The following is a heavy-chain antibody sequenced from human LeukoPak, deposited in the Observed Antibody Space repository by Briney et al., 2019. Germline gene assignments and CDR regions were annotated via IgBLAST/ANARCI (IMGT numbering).Heavy chain of an antibody. CDR1: GFTFSSYS. V-gene: IGHV3-21*01. Sequence: GGSLRLSCAASGFTFSSYSMNWVRQAPGKGLEWVSSISSSSSYIYYADSVKGRFTISRDNAKNSLYLQMNSLRAEDTAVYYCARPPQGVVGASDAFDIRGQGTMVTVSS. J-gene: IGHJ3*02. CDR3: ARPPQGVVGASDAFDI. CDR2: ISSSSSYI. D-gene: IGHD1-26*01.